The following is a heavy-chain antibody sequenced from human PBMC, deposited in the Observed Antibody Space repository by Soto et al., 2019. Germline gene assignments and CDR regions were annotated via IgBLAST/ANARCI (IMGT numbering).Heavy chain of an antibody. CDR2: IRSKAYGGTT. J-gene: IGHJ4*02. CDR1: GFTFGDYA. CDR3: TRDGYSGYDSYFDY. Sequence: PGGSLRLSCTASGFTFGDYAMSWFRQAPGKGLEWVGFIRSKAYGGTTEYAASVKGRFTISRDDSKSTAYLQMNSLKTEDTAVYYCTRDGYSGYDSYFDYWGQGTLVTVSS. D-gene: IGHD5-12*01. V-gene: IGHV3-49*03.